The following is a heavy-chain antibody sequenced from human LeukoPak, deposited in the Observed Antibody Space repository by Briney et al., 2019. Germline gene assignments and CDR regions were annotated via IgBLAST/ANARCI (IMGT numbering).Heavy chain of an antibody. CDR3: AREDYYFDSSGTHYFDY. Sequence: GGSLRLSCAASGFTFSSYAMHWVRQAPGKGLVWVSRINSDGSSTSYADSVKGRFTISRDNAKNTLFLQMNSLRAEDTAVYYCAREDYYFDSSGTHYFDYWGQGTLVTVSS. D-gene: IGHD3-22*01. CDR1: GFTFSSYA. V-gene: IGHV3-74*01. J-gene: IGHJ4*02. CDR2: INSDGSST.